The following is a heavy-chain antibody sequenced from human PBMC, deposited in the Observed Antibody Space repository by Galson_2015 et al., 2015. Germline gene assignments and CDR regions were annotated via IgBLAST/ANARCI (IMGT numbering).Heavy chain of an antibody. D-gene: IGHD3-16*01. CDR2: ISYDGSNK. V-gene: IGHV3-30*03. J-gene: IGHJ4*02. Sequence: SLRLSCAASGFTFSSYGMHWVRQAPGKGLEWVAVISYDGSNKYYADSVKGRFTISRDNSKNTLYLQMNSLRAEDTAVYYCARDRFAGGGTFDYWGQGTLVTVSS. CDR3: ARDRFAGGGTFDY. CDR1: GFTFSSYG.